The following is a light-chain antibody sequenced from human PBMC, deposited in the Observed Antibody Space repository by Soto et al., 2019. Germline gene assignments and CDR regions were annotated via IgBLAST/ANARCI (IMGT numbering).Light chain of an antibody. Sequence: QSVLTQPPSVSGAPGQRVTISCTGSSSNIGAGYDVHWYQQLPGTAPKLLIYGNSNRPSGVPDRFSGSKSGTSASLAITVPHAEDEADYYCQSYYSSLSYVFGTGTKVTVL. CDR3: QSYYSSLSYV. CDR2: GNS. CDR1: SSNIGAGYD. V-gene: IGLV1-40*01. J-gene: IGLJ1*01.